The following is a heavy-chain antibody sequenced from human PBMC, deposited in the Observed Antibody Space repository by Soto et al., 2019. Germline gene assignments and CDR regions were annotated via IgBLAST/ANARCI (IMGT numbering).Heavy chain of an antibody. CDR2: IYYTGST. CDR3: ARDQYDFRSGSYYYAMEV. CDR1: GGSVSSECHY. V-gene: IGHV4-61*01. Sequence: QVQLQESGPGLVKPSETLSLTCTVSGGSVSSECHYWSWIGQTPGKGLEWIGYIYYTGSTNYNPSLKGRVTMSVDTSRDQVSLRLRSVTRADTAVYYCARDQYDFRSGSYYYAMEVWGQGTKVTVSS. J-gene: IGHJ6*02. D-gene: IGHD3-3*01.